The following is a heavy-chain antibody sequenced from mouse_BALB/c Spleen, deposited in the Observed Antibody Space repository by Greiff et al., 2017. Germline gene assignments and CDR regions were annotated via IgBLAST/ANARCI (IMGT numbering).Heavy chain of an antibody. CDR2: ISSGGST. CDR1: GFTFSSYA. J-gene: IGHJ2*01. Sequence: EVMLVESGGGLVKPGGSLKLSCAASGFTFSSYAMSWVRQTPEKRLEWVASISSGGSTYYPDSVKGRFTISRDNARNILYLQMSSLRSEDTAMYYCARWGYDAFDYWGQGTTLTVSS. V-gene: IGHV5-6-5*01. D-gene: IGHD2-2*01. CDR3: ARWGYDAFDY.